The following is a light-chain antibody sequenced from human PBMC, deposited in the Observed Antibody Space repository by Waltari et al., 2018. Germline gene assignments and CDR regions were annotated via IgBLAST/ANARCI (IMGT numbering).Light chain of an antibody. V-gene: IGLV2-14*03. CDR1: SRDIGAYNY. Sequence: QSALTQPASVSGSPGQSITISCTGTSRDIGAYNYVSWYQQHPGKAPKLMICDVTNRPPGVSTRFSGSKSGNAASLTISGLQAEDDADYYCSSYTSNSRVVFGGGSKLTVL. CDR3: SSYTSNSRVV. J-gene: IGLJ2*01. CDR2: DVT.